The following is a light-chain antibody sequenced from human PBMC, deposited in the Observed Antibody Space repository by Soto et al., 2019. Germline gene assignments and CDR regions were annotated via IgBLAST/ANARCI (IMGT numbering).Light chain of an antibody. CDR2: SSN. V-gene: IGLV1-44*01. CDR3: AAWDDSLNGVV. Sequence: QSVLTQPPSASGTPGQRVTISCSGSSSDIGTNTVNWYQQLPGTAPKLLIYSSNQRPSGVHDRFSGSKSGTSASLAISGLQSEDEADYYCAAWDDSLNGVVFGGGTKLTVL. CDR1: SSDIGTNT. J-gene: IGLJ2*01.